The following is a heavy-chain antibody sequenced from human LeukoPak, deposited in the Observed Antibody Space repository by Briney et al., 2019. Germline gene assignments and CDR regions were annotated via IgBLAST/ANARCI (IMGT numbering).Heavy chain of an antibody. Sequence: GGSLRLSCAASGFTFSSYEMNWVRQAPGKGLEWVSYISSSGSTIYYADSVKGRFTISRDNAKNSLYLQMNSLRAEDTAVYYCARRSAVAGTLDYWGQGTSVTVSS. CDR2: ISSSGSTI. V-gene: IGHV3-48*03. CDR1: GFTFSSYE. J-gene: IGHJ4*02. CDR3: ARRSAVAGTLDY. D-gene: IGHD6-19*01.